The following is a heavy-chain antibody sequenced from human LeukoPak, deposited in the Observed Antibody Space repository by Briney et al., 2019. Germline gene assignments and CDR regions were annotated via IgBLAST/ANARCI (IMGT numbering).Heavy chain of an antibody. Sequence: PGRSLRLSCAASGFTFDDYAMHWVRQAPGKGLEWVSGISWNSGSIGYADSVKGRFTISRDNAKNSLYLQMNSLRAEDTALYYCAKDKRRYSSGWYYFDYWGQGTLVTVSS. J-gene: IGHJ4*02. CDR2: ISWNSGSI. CDR3: AKDKRRYSSGWYYFDY. V-gene: IGHV3-9*01. D-gene: IGHD6-19*01. CDR1: GFTFDDYA.